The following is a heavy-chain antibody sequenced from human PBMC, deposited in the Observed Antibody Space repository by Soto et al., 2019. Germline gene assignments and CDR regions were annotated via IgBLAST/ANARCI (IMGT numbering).Heavy chain of an antibody. Sequence: QVQLVESGGGVVQPGRSLRLSCAASGFTFSSYGMHWVRQAPGKGLEWVAVISKDGSVKYYADSVKGRFTISRENSKNTLYLQMNSLGAEDTAAYYCTGEVASGYWGQGTLVTVSS. CDR1: GFTFSSYG. V-gene: IGHV3-30*03. CDR3: TGEVASGY. CDR2: ISKDGSVK. D-gene: IGHD2-8*02. J-gene: IGHJ4*02.